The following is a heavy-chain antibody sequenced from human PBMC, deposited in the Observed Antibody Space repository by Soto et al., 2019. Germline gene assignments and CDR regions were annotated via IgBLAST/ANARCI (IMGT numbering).Heavy chain of an antibody. CDR1: GFTFSNYA. CDR3: AKDEDYYDSSGYYAN. V-gene: IGHV3-23*01. CDR2: ISGSGGST. D-gene: IGHD3-22*01. J-gene: IGHJ4*02. Sequence: GGSLRLSCAASGFTFSNYAMTWVRQAPGKGLGWVSAISGSGGSTYYAESVKGRFTISRDNSKNTLYLQMNSLRAEDTAVYYCAKDEDYYDSSGYYANWGQGTRVTVSS.